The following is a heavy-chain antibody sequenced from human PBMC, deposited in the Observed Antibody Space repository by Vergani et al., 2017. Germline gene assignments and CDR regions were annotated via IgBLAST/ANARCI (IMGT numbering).Heavy chain of an antibody. V-gene: IGHV3-48*01. Sequence: VQLVESGGGLVQPGGSLRLSCAASGFTFSSYSMNWVRQAPGKGLEWVSYISSSSSTIYYADSVKGRFTISRDNAKNSLYLQMNSLRAEDTAVYYCARADSSGWYDFEFDYWGQGTLVTVSS. CDR1: GFTFSSYS. J-gene: IGHJ4*02. CDR2: ISSSSSTI. CDR3: ARADSSGWYDFEFDY. D-gene: IGHD6-19*01.